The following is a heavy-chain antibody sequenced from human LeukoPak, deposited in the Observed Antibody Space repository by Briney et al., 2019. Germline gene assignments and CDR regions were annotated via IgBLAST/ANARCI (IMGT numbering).Heavy chain of an antibody. CDR2: IYSGGST. CDR3: ARDTDRYYGAFDI. D-gene: IGHD4-17*01. Sequence: GGSLRLSCAASGFTVSSNYMSWVRQAPGKGLEWVSVIYSGGSTYYADSVKGRFTISRDNSKNTLYLQMNSLRAEDTAVYYCARDTDRYYGAFDIWGQGTMVTVSS. J-gene: IGHJ3*02. CDR1: GFTVSSNY. V-gene: IGHV3-53*01.